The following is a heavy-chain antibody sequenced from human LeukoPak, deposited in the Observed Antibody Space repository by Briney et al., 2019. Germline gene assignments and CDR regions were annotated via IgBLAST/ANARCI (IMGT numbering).Heavy chain of an antibody. J-gene: IGHJ4*02. D-gene: IGHD2/OR15-2a*01. CDR3: AREYRGSRYF. Sequence: GGSLRLSCAASGFTFSNYWMSWVRQAPGKGLEWVANIKQDGSERYYVDSVKGRFTISRDNAKNSLYLQMNSLRVEDTAVYYCAREYRGSRYFRGQGTLVTVSS. V-gene: IGHV3-7*01. CDR2: IKQDGSER. CDR1: GFTFSNYW.